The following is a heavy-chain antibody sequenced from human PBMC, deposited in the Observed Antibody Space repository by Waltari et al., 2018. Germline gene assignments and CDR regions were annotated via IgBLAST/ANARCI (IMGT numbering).Heavy chain of an antibody. Sequence: QVQLQESGPGLVKPSETLSLTCTVSGGSISSYYWSWIRQPPGKGLEWIGYIYYSGSTNYNPSLKSRVTISVDTSKNQFSLKLSSVTAADTAVYYCARHLDYYDSSGYYLGWFDPWGQGTLVTVSS. V-gene: IGHV4-59*08. CDR2: IYYSGST. CDR3: ARHLDYYDSSGYYLGWFDP. CDR1: GGSISSYY. J-gene: IGHJ5*02. D-gene: IGHD3-22*01.